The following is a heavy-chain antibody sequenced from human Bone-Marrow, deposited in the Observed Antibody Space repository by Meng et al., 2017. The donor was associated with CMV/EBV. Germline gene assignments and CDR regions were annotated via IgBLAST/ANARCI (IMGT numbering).Heavy chain of an antibody. CDR1: GDSVSSNSAA. Sequence: SETLSLTCAISGDSVSSNSAACNWIRQSPSRGLEWLGRTYYRSKWYNDYAVSVKSRITINTDTSKNQFSLQLKSVTPEDTAVDDCAIDQGSGYSDWVQGTLVTVSS. V-gene: IGHV6-1*01. CDR3: AIDQGSGYSD. J-gene: IGHJ4*02. D-gene: IGHD3-22*01. CDR2: TYYRSKWYN.